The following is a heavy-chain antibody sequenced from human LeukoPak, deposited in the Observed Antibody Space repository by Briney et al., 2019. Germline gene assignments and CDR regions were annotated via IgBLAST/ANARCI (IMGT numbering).Heavy chain of an antibody. CDR1: GFTFSNAW. CDR2: IKSKTDGGTT. V-gene: IGHV3-15*01. D-gene: IGHD3-9*01. CDR3: AKCRYYDILTPDY. Sequence: GGSLRLSCAASGFTFSNAWMSWVRQAPGKGLEWVGRIKSKTDGGTTDYAAPVKGRFTISRDDSKNTLYLQMNSLRAEDTAVYYCAKCRYYDILTPDYWGQGTLVTVSS. J-gene: IGHJ4*02.